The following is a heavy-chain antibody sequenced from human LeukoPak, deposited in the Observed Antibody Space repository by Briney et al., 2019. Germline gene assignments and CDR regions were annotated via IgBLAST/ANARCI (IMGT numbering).Heavy chain of an antibody. D-gene: IGHD5/OR15-5a*01. Sequence: GGSLRLSCAASGFTFSSYGMHWVRQAPGKGLEWVAVISYDGSNKYYADSVKGRFTISRDNSKNTLYLQMNSLRAEDTAVYYCAKEGAILRGYSVTFFDYWGQGTLVTVSS. V-gene: IGHV3-30*18. CDR1: GFTFSSYG. J-gene: IGHJ4*02. CDR3: AKEGAILRGYSVTFFDY. CDR2: ISYDGSNK.